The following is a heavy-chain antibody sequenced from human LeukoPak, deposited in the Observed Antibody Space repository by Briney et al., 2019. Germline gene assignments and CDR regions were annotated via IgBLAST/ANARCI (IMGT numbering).Heavy chain of an antibody. D-gene: IGHD2-15*01. V-gene: IGHV4-59*08. CDR1: GGSISSFY. CDR2: IYYSGST. Sequence: PSETLSLTCTVSGGSISSFYWSWIRLPPGKGLEWIGYIYYSGSTYYNPSLKSRVTISVDTSKNQFSLKLSSVTAADTAVYYCARGAVVAAHFDYWGQGTLVTVSS. CDR3: ARGAVVAAHFDY. J-gene: IGHJ4*02.